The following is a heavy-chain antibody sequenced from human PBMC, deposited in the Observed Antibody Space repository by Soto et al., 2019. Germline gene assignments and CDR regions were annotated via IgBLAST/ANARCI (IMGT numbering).Heavy chain of an antibody. J-gene: IGHJ6*02. D-gene: IGHD6-6*01. V-gene: IGHV1-69*13. Sequence: GASVKVSCKASGGTFSSYAISWVRQAPGQGLEWMGGIIPIFGTANYAQKFQGRVTITADESTSTAYMELSSLRSEDTAVYYCARDRRRSQDDYYYYGMDVWGQGTTVTVSS. CDR1: GGTFSSYA. CDR2: IIPIFGTA. CDR3: ARDRRRSQDDYYYYGMDV.